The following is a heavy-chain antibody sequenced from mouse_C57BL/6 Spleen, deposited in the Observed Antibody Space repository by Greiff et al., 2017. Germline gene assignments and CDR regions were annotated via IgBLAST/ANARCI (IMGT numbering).Heavy chain of an antibody. V-gene: IGHV1-52*01. CDR2: IDPSDSET. D-gene: IGHD3-3*01. CDR3: ARQGWDWYFDV. J-gene: IGHJ1*03. Sequence: QVQLQQPGAELVRPGSSVKLSCKASGYTFTSYWMHWVKQRPIQGLEWIGNIDPSDSETHYNQKFKDKATLTVDKSSSTAYMQLSSLTSEDSAVYYCARQGWDWYFDVWGTGTTVTVSS. CDR1: GYTFTSYW.